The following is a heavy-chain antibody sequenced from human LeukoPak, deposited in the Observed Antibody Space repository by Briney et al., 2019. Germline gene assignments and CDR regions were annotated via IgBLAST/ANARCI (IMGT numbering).Heavy chain of an antibody. CDR2: ISAYNGDT. Sequence: ASVKVSCKASGYTFTSYGISWVRQAPGHGLEWMGWISAYNGDTKHAQKSLGRVTMTTETSTSTAYMELRSLRSDDTAVYYCARSAAGSPFYFEIWGQGTLVTVSS. CDR3: ARSAAGSPFYFEI. V-gene: IGHV1-18*01. J-gene: IGHJ4*02. CDR1: GYTFTSYG. D-gene: IGHD3-9*01.